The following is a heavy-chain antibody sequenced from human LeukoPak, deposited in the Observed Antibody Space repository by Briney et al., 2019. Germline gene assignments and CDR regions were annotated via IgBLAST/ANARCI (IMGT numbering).Heavy chain of an antibody. D-gene: IGHD4-17*01. J-gene: IGHJ2*01. CDR3: ARDLYPWHDYGDYRVGWYFDL. Sequence: GASVKVSCKASGGTFSSYAISWVRQAPGQGLEWMGRIIPILGIANYAQKFQGRVTITADKSTSTAYMELSSLRSEDTAVYYCARDLYPWHDYGDYRVGWYFDLWGRGTLVTVSS. V-gene: IGHV1-69*04. CDR2: IIPILGIA. CDR1: GGTFSSYA.